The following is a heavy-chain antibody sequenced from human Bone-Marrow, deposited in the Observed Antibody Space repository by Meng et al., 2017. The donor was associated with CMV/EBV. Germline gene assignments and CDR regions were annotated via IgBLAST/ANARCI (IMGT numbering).Heavy chain of an antibody. V-gene: IGHV4-59*12. CDR1: GFSLSSYS. Sequence: ESLKISCAASGFSLSSYSMNWVRKAPGKGLEWIGTIYYNGDTYYNPSLKSRVTISVDTSKNQFSLKLSSVTAADTAVYYCARSAFEIVPAATGYWGQGTLVTVSS. J-gene: IGHJ4*02. D-gene: IGHD2-2*01. CDR2: IYYNGDT. CDR3: ARSAFEIVPAATGY.